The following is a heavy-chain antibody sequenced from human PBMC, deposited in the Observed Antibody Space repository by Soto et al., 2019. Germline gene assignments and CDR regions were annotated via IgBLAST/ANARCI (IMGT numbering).Heavy chain of an antibody. CDR1: GGSISSYY. CDR2: IYYSGRT. CDR3: ARGYCSSTSCYIWDNWFDP. D-gene: IGHD2-2*02. Sequence: ETLSLTCTVSGGSISSYYWSWIRQPPGKGLEWIGYIYYSGRTNYNPSLKSRVTISVDTSKNQFSLELSSVTAADTAVYYCARGYCSSTSCYIWDNWFDPWGQGTLVTV. V-gene: IGHV4-59*01. J-gene: IGHJ5*02.